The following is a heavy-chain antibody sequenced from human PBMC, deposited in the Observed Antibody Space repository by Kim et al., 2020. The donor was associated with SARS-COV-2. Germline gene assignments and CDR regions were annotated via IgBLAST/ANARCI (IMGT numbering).Heavy chain of an antibody. CDR1: GGSFSGYY. J-gene: IGHJ6*01. V-gene: IGHV4-34*01. CDR2: INHSGST. Sequence: SETLSLTCAVYGGSFSGYYWSWIRQPPGKGLEWIGEINHSGSTNYNPSLKSRVTISVDTSKNQFSLKLSSVTAADTAVYYCARGAWGVQWFGESYYSYYGID. CDR3: ARGAWGVQWFGESYYSYYGID. D-gene: IGHD3-10*01.